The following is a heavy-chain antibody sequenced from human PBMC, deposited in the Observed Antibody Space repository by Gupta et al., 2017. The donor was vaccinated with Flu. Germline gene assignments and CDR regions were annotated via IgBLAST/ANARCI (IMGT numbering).Heavy chain of an antibody. CDR2: IYSGGRT. D-gene: IGHD4-11*01. V-gene: IGHV3-66*02. Sequence: VRQAPGKGLEWVSYIYSGGRTFYADFVKGRFTVSRDNSKNTLYLQMNSLRPEDTAVYYCARAQDYTKDYWGQGTLVTVSS. J-gene: IGHJ4*02. CDR3: ARAQDYTKDY.